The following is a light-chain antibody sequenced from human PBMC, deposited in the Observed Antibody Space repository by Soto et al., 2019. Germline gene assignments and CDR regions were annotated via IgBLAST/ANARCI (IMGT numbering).Light chain of an antibody. J-gene: IGKJ4*01. CDR3: QQYGSSPLT. V-gene: IGKV3-20*01. CDR1: QSVSSSY. CDR2: GAS. Sequence: IGLTQSPGTLSLSPGERATLSCRASQSVSSSYLAWYQQKPGQAPRLLIYGASSRATGIPDRFSGSGSVTDFTLTISRLEPEDFAVYYCQQYGSSPLTFGGGTKVQIK.